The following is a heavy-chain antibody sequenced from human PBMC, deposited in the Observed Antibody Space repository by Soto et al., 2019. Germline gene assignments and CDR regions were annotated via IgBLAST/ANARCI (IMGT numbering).Heavy chain of an antibody. V-gene: IGHV3-33*01. CDR2: IWYDGGNK. J-gene: IGHJ5*02. CDR1: GFTFRRYG. CDR3: ARGYNRSWVNWFDP. D-gene: IGHD6-13*01. Sequence: QVQLVESGGGVVQPGRSLRLSCAASGFTFRRYGMHWVRQAPGKGLEWVAVIWYDGGNKYYADSVKGRFTISSDNSKNTLYLQMNSLRAEDTAVYYCARGYNRSWVNWFDPWGQGTLVAVSS.